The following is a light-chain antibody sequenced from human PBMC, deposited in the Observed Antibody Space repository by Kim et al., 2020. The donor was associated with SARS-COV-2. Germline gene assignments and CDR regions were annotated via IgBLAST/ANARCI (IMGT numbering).Light chain of an antibody. V-gene: IGKV1-5*03. CDR1: QSISSD. J-gene: IGKJ4*01. Sequence: DIQMTQSPSTLSASVGDRVTITCQASQSISSDLAWYQQKPGKVPKFLIYQASSLKSGVPSRFSGSGSGTEFTLTISSLQPDDSATYYCQQYSTYPLTFGGGTKVEIK. CDR3: QQYSTYPLT. CDR2: QAS.